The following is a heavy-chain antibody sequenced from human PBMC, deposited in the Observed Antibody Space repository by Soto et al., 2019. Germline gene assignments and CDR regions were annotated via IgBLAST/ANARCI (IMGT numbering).Heavy chain of an antibody. CDR1: GYTFTSYG. J-gene: IGHJ6*02. Sequence: GASVKVSCKASGYTFTSYGISWVRQAPGQGLEWMGWINPNSGGTNYAQKFQGRVTMTRDTSISTAYMELSRLRSDDTAVYYCARRIQLNYYYYYGMDVWGQGTTVTVSS. CDR2: INPNSGGT. D-gene: IGHD5-18*01. V-gene: IGHV1-2*02. CDR3: ARRIQLNYYYYYGMDV.